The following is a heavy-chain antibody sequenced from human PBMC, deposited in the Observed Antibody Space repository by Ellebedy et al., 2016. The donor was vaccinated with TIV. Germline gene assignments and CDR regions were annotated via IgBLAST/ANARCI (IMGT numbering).Heavy chain of an antibody. Sequence: SLKISCAASGFTFDDYAMHWVRQVPGKGLEWVSVISWNGVAKGYADSVKGRFTISRDNAKNSLFLQMNSLRNEDTALYYWARGDYHGSGAHADSWGQGTLVIVSS. CDR1: GFTFDDYA. V-gene: IGHV3-9*01. CDR2: ISWNGVAK. D-gene: IGHD3-10*01. J-gene: IGHJ5*01. CDR3: ARGDYHGSGAHADS.